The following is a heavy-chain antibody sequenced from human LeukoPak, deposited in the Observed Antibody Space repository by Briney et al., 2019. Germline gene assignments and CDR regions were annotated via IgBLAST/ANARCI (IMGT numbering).Heavy chain of an antibody. V-gene: IGHV3-48*01. CDR3: ARVNFWPRCHFDY. Sequence: GGSLRLSCEASGFTFSSYSVNWVRQAPGKGLEWLLYTSSSSSTIYYADSVRGRFTISRDNAKNSLYLQMNSLRAEDTAVYYCARVNFWPRCHFDYWGQGTLVNVSS. CDR1: GFTFSSYS. D-gene: IGHD2/OR15-2a*01. J-gene: IGHJ4*02. CDR2: TSSSSSTI.